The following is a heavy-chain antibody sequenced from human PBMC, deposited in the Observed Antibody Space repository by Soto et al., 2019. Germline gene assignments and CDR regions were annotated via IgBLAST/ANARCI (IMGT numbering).Heavy chain of an antibody. V-gene: IGHV3-74*01. Sequence: EVQLVESGGGLVQPGGSLRLSCAASGITFSSNWRHWVRQAPGKGLVWVSRISSDVSSTNYADSVKGRFTVSRDNVENTVSLQMNSLRADDTAVYYCARQVHYGLDVWGQGTTVTVSS. CDR3: ARQVHYGLDV. J-gene: IGHJ6*02. CDR2: ISSDVSST. CDR1: GITFSSNW.